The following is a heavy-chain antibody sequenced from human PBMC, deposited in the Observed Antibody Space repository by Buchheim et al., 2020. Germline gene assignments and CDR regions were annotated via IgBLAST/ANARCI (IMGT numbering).Heavy chain of an antibody. CDR3: AREDRGYCSGGSCYSHWFDP. CDR2: IYYSGST. D-gene: IGHD2-15*01. V-gene: IGHV4-31*03. J-gene: IGHJ5*02. CDR1: GGSISSGGYY. Sequence: QVQLQESGPGLVKPSQTLSLTCTVSGGSISSGGYYWSWIRQHPGKGLEWIGYIYYSGSTYYNPSLKSRVTITVDTSKNQFSLKLSSVTAADTAVYYCAREDRGYCSGGSCYSHWFDPWGQGTL.